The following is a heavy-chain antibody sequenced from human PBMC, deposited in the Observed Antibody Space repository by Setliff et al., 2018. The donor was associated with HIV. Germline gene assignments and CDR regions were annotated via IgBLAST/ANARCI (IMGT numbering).Heavy chain of an antibody. J-gene: IGHJ4*02. CDR1: GFAISNYP. CDR3: ARGSRYYGSGSPDH. V-gene: IGHV3-48*04. Sequence: GGSLRLSCAASGFAISNYPMTWVRQAPGKGLEWVSYISSSGSTIYYADSVKGRFTISRDNAKNSLYLQMNRLRAEDTAVYYCARGSRYYGSGSPDHWGQGTLVTVSS. CDR2: ISSSGSTI. D-gene: IGHD3-10*01.